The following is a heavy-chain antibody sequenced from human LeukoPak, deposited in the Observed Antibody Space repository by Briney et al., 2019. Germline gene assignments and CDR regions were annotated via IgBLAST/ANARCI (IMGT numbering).Heavy chain of an antibody. CDR3: ARDGDRYFDWLLYGFDP. D-gene: IGHD3-9*01. CDR2: IYYSGST. Sequence: SETLSLTCTVSGGSISSSSYYWGWIRQPPGKGLEWIGSIYYSGSTYYNPSLKSRVTISVDTSKNQFSLKLSSVTAADTAVYYCARDGDRYFDWLLYGFDPWGQGTLVTVSS. CDR1: GGSISSSSYY. V-gene: IGHV4-39*07. J-gene: IGHJ5*02.